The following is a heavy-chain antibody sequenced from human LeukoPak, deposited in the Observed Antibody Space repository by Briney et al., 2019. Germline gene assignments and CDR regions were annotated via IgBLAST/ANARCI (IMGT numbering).Heavy chain of an antibody. CDR1: GGTFISYV. Sequence: SVKVSFKASGGTFISYVINWVRQAPGQGLEWMGGIIPIFGTANYAQKFQGRVTITADKSTSTAYMELSSLRSEDTAVYYCARGRGLYGDPPSEYDYWGQGTLVTVSS. CDR3: ARGRGLYGDPPSEYDY. J-gene: IGHJ4*02. V-gene: IGHV1-69*06. CDR2: IIPIFGTA. D-gene: IGHD4-17*01.